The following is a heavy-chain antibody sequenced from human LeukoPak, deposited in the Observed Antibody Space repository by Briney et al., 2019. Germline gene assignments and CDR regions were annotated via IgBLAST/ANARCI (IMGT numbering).Heavy chain of an antibody. V-gene: IGHV4-59*08. Sequence: PSETLSLTCTVSGGSISSYYWSWIRQPPGKGREWIGYIYYSGSTNYNPCLKSRVTISVDTSKTQFSLMLSSVTAAHTAVYYCARHARVTAMVLSLFCYWGQGTLVTVSS. J-gene: IGHJ4*02. CDR1: GGSISSYY. D-gene: IGHD5-18*01. CDR3: ARHARVTAMVLSLFCY. CDR2: IYYSGST.